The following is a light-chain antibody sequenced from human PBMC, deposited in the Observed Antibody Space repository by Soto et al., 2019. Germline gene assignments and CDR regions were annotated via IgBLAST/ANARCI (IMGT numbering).Light chain of an antibody. CDR2: NTN. CDR1: TGAVTSAYY. V-gene: IGLV7-43*01. CDR3: LLYYGGARDV. J-gene: IGLJ1*01. Sequence: QTVVTQEPSLTVSPGGTVTLTCASSTGAVTSAYYPNWFQQKPGQAPRALIYNTNNKHSWTPARFSGSLLGGKAALTLSGVQPEDEAEYYCLLYYGGARDVFGTGTKLTVL.